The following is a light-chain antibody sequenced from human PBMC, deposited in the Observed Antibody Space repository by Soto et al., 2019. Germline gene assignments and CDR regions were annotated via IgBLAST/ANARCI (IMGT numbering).Light chain of an antibody. J-gene: IGLJ1*01. Sequence: QSALTQPASVSGSPGQSITISCTGTSIDVGGYNYVSWYQQHPGKAPKVMIYEVTNRPSGVSNRFSGSKSGNTASLTISGLQAEDEADYYCSSYTSSSTLVFGTGTKLTVL. CDR2: EVT. CDR1: SIDVGGYNY. CDR3: SSYTSSSTLV. V-gene: IGLV2-14*01.